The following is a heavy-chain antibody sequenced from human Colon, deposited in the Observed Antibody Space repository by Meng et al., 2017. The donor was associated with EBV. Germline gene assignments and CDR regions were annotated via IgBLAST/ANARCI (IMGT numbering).Heavy chain of an antibody. V-gene: IGHV7-4-1*02. CDR3: ARGGPYPDSSGFHWYFDL. CDR1: GYTFINYA. J-gene: IGHJ2*01. CDR2: INTHTGNP. D-gene: IGHD3-22*01. Sequence: QGKLVQSGSELKKSGASVKVSCKASGYTFINYAINWVRQAPGQGLEWMGWINTHTGNPTYGQGFTGRFVLSSDTSVSTANLQISSLKAEDTAVYYCARGGPYPDSSGFHWYFDLWGRGTLVTVSS.